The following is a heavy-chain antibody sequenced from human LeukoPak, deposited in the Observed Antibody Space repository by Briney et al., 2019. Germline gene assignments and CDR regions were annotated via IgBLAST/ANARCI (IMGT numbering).Heavy chain of an antibody. Sequence: SETLSLTCTVSGGSISSYYWSWIRQPPGKGLEWIGYIYYSGSTNYNPSLKSRVTISVDTSKNQFSLKLSSVTAADTAVYYCARGYCSSTSCYRYWFDPWGQGTLVTVSS. D-gene: IGHD2-2*01. CDR3: ARGYCSSTSCYRYWFDP. CDR2: IYYSGST. V-gene: IGHV4-59*12. CDR1: GGSISSYY. J-gene: IGHJ5*02.